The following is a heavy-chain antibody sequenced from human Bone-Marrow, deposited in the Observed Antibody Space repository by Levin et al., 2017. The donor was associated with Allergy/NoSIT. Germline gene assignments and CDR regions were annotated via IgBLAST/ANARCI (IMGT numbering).Heavy chain of an antibody. CDR3: AKGAGWVAGAVALI. V-gene: IGHV3-23*01. CDR1: GFTFSSYA. D-gene: IGHD6-19*01. CDR2: ISGSGTST. J-gene: IGHJ4*02. Sequence: GGSLRLSCAASGFTFSSYAMSWVRQAPGKGLDWVSAISGSGTSTYYADSVKGRFTISRDNSMTTLYLQMNSQRAEDTAVYYCAKGAGWVAGAVALIWGQGTLVTVSS.